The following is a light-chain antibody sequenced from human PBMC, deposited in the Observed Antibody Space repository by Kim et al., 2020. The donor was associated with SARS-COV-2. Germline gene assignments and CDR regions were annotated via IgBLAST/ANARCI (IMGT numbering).Light chain of an antibody. J-gene: IGKJ1*01. CDR2: TAS. CDR1: QNIFIY. Sequence: SASVGDRVTITCRASQNIFIYLNWYQQKPGKAPNLLIYTASSLQNGVPSRFSGSGSGTDFTLTISSLQPEDFATYYGQQSYSLWTFGQGTKVDIK. CDR3: QQSYSLWT. V-gene: IGKV1-39*01.